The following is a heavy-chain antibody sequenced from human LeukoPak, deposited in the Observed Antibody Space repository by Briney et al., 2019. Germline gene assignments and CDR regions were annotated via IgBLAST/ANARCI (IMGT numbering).Heavy chain of an antibody. CDR2: IIPIFGTA. CDR1: GGTFSSYA. CDR3: AKVLYPRLWAFDI. J-gene: IGHJ3*02. V-gene: IGHV1-69*13. D-gene: IGHD2/OR15-2a*01. Sequence: ASVKVSCKASGGTFSSYAISWVRQAPGQGLEGMGGIIPIFGTANYAQKFQGRVTITADESTSTAYMELSSLRSEDTAVYYCAKVLYPRLWAFDIWGQGTMVTVSS.